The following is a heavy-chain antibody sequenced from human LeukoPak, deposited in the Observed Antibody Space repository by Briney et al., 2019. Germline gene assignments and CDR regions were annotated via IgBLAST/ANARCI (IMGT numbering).Heavy chain of an antibody. CDR2: IYYSGST. D-gene: IGHD3-10*01. V-gene: IGHV4-39*01. Sequence: SETLSLTCTVSGGSISSRSYYWGWIRQPPGKGLEWIGSIYYSGSTYYNPSLKSRVTISVDTSKNQFSLKLSSVTAADTAVYYCASGGGITMVRGSIDYWGQGTQVTVSS. J-gene: IGHJ4*02. CDR3: ASGGGITMVRGSIDY. CDR1: GGSISSRSYY.